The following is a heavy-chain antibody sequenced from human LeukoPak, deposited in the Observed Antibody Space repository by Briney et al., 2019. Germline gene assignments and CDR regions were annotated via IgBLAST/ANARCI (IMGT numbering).Heavy chain of an antibody. Sequence: GGSLRLSCAASGFSFSRYDIHWVRQAPGKGLEWVAFIRYDGSNKNYVDSVKGRFTISRDNFMRTVYLQMNSVRAEDTAVYYCAKDRQTITIFGVVNTPRANFDYWGQGTLVTVSS. D-gene: IGHD3-3*01. J-gene: IGHJ4*02. V-gene: IGHV3-30*02. CDR2: IRYDGSNK. CDR1: GFSFSRYD. CDR3: AKDRQTITIFGVVNTPRANFDY.